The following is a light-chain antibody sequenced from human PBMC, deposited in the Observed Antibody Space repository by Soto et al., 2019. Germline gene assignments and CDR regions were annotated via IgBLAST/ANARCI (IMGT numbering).Light chain of an antibody. Sequence: DIQMTQSPSSLSASVGDRVTITCRASQSISSYLNLYHQKPGKAPKLLIYAASSLQSGVPSRFSGSGSGTDFTLTISSLQSEDFATYYCQKYNSAPLTFGGGTKVDIK. CDR2: AAS. V-gene: IGKV1-39*01. J-gene: IGKJ4*01. CDR1: QSISSY. CDR3: QKYNSAPLT.